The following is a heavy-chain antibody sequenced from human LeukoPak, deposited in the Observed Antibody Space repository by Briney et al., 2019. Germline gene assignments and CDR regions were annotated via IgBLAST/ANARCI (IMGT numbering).Heavy chain of an antibody. CDR2: IYYSGST. CDR3: ARHRTILGYCSGGSCPFDY. Sequence: SETLSLTCTVSGGSTSSYYWSWIRQPPGKGLEWIGYIYYSGSTNYNPSLKSRVTISVDTSKNQFSLKLSSVTAADTAVYYCARHRTILGYCSGGSCPFDYWGQGTLVTVSS. D-gene: IGHD2-15*01. J-gene: IGHJ4*02. CDR1: GGSTSSYY. V-gene: IGHV4-59*01.